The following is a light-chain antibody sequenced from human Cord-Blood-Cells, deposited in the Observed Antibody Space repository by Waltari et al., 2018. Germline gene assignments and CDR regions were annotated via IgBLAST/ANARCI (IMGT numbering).Light chain of an antibody. Sequence: DIQMTQSPSSLSASVGDRVTITCRASQSISSYLNWYQQKPGKAPKLLIYAASSLQSGVPSRFGGSGSGTDFTLTISSLQPEDFATYYCQQNYSTPRTFGQGTKVEIK. V-gene: IGKV1-39*01. CDR3: QQNYSTPRT. CDR2: AAS. CDR1: QSISSY. J-gene: IGKJ1*01.